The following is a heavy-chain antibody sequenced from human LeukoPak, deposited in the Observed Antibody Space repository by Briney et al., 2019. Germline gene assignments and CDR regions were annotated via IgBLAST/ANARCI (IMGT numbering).Heavy chain of an antibody. V-gene: IGHV4-39*01. Sequence: PSETLSLTCTVSGGSISSSSYYWGWIRQPPGKGLEWIGSIYHSGSTYYNPSLKSRVTISVDTSKNQFSLKLSSVTAADTAVYYCARHSIVGAAYYYYGMDVWGQGTTVTVSS. CDR1: GGSISSSSYY. D-gene: IGHD1-26*01. J-gene: IGHJ6*02. CDR2: IYHSGST. CDR3: ARHSIVGAAYYYYGMDV.